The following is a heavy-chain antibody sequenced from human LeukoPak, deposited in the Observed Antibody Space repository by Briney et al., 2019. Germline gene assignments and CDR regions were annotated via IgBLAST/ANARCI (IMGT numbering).Heavy chain of an antibody. CDR2: ITYRRNS. CDR1: GGSISSDY. Sequence: SETLSLTCSVSGGSISSDYWSWLRQPPGEGLEWVGYITYRRNSDYNPSLKSRITISVDTSENQFSQKLSSVTAADTAGYYYARMGYSNYEVAYLGQGTLVTVSS. D-gene: IGHD4-11*01. CDR3: ARMGYSNYEVAY. V-gene: IGHV4-59*08. J-gene: IGHJ4*02.